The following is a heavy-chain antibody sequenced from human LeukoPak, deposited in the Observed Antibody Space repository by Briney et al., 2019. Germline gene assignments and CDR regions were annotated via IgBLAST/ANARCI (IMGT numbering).Heavy chain of an antibody. CDR2: IIPIFGTA. Sequence: GASVKVSCKASGGTFSSYAISWVRQAPGQGLEWMGGIIPIFGTANYAQKFQGRVTITADESTSTAYMELSSLRSEDTAVYYRASPTVEYCSSTSCQRNYYYYGMDVWGQGTTVTVSS. D-gene: IGHD2-2*01. V-gene: IGHV1-69*01. CDR1: GGTFSSYA. J-gene: IGHJ6*02. CDR3: ASPTVEYCSSTSCQRNYYYYGMDV.